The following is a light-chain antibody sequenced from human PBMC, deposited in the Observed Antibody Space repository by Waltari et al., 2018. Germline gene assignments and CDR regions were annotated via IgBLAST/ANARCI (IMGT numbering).Light chain of an antibody. CDR3: GTWESSLSIGV. V-gene: IGLV1-51*01. J-gene: IGLJ3*02. CDR2: DNN. CDR1: TSNIGPKY. Sequence: QSVLTQPPSVSAAPGQKVTLSCSGSTSNIGPKYVPWNQHLPGTAPKLLIYDNNKRPSGIPDRFSGSKSGTSATLGITGLQTWDEADYYCGTWESSLSIGVFGGGTKLTVL.